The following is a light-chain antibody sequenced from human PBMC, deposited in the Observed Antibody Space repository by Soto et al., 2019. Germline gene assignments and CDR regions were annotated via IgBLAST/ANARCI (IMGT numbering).Light chain of an antibody. CDR1: QGLLDSDGRTH. V-gene: IGKV2D-29*01. Sequence: DIVLTQTPLSLSVTPGQPASISCNSSQGLLDSDGRTHLYWYVQKTGQPPQALIYEVSKRSSGVPDRFSGSGSGTHFTLTMSRVQAEDAVIYYCMQSLQLNTFGGGTKVDIK. CDR3: MQSLQLNT. CDR2: EVS. J-gene: IGKJ4*01.